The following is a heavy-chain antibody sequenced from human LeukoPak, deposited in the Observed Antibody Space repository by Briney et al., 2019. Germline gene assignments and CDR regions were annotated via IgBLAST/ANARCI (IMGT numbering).Heavy chain of an antibody. J-gene: IGHJ4*02. CDR1: GYTFTGYY. CDR3: ARRTSGWSFFDY. Sequence: GASVKVSCKASGYTFTGYYMRWVRQAPGQGLEWMGWINPNSGGTNYAQKFQGRVTMTRDTSISTAYMELSRLRSDDTAVYYCARRTSGWSFFDYWGQGTLVTVSS. V-gene: IGHV1-2*02. CDR2: INPNSGGT. D-gene: IGHD6-19*01.